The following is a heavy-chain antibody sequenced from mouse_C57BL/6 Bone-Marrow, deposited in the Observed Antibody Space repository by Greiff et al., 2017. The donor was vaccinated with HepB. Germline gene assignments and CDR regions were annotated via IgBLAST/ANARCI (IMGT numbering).Heavy chain of an antibody. J-gene: IGHJ2*01. CDR3: APYLGF. D-gene: IGHD5-5*01. Sequence: QVQLQQPGAELVKPGASVKLSCKASGYTFTSYWMQWVKQRPGQGLEWIGEIDPSDSDTNYNQKFKGKATLTVDTSSSTAYMQLSSLTSEDSAVYYCAPYLGFWGQGTALTVSS. CDR1: GYTFTSYW. V-gene: IGHV1-50*01. CDR2: IDPSDSDT.